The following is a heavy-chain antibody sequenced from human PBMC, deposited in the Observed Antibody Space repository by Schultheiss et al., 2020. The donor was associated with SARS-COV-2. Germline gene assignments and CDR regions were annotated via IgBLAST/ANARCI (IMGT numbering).Heavy chain of an antibody. CDR2: IIPIFGTA. CDR3: ARGSSSWSDYYYYGMDV. D-gene: IGHD6-13*01. Sequence: KISCKASGGTFSSYAISWVRQAPGQGLEWMGGIIPIFGTANYAQKFQGRVTITADESTSTAYMELSSLRSEDTAVYYCARGSSSWSDYYYYGMDVWGQGTTVTVSS. V-gene: IGHV1-69*01. CDR1: GGTFSSYA. J-gene: IGHJ6*02.